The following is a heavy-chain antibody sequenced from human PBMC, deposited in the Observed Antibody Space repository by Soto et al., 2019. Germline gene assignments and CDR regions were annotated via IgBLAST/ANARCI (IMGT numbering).Heavy chain of an antibody. Sequence: LSLTCSVSGAARNSGNYYWSWIRQVPGKGLEWIGHIYVTGAVDYNPSLRDRITISQDTSERQFSLNLRLVTAADTAVYYCARLRIATNNYKWFDPWGQGTLVTVSS. V-gene: IGHV4-31*03. D-gene: IGHD2-21*01. J-gene: IGHJ5*02. CDR3: ARLRIATNNYKWFDP. CDR1: GAARNSGNYY. CDR2: IYVTGAV.